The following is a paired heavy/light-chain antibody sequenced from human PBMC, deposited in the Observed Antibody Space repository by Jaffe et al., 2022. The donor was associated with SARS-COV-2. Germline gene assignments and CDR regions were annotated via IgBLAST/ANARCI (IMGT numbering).Light chain of an antibody. J-gene: IGLJ2*01. V-gene: IGLV1-40*01. Sequence: QSVLTQPPSVSGAPGQRVTISCTGSSSNIGAGYDVHWYQQFPGTAPKLLIYGNSNRPSGVPDRFSGSKSGTSASLAITGLQAEDEADYYCQSYDSSLSGPVVFGGGTKLTVL. CDR3: QSYDSSLSGPVV. CDR1: SSNIGAGYD. CDR2: GNS.
Heavy chain of an antibody. J-gene: IGHJ4*02. CDR3: ARAPIKYGGNSAYFDY. D-gene: IGHD2-21*02. CDR1: GFTFSSYA. V-gene: IGHV3-30-3*01. Sequence: QVQLVESGGGVVQPGRSLRLSCADSGFTFSSYAMHWVRQAPGKGLEWVAVISYDGNDKYYADSVKGRFTISRDNSKNTLYLQMNSLRAEDTAVYYCARAPIKYGGNSAYFDYWGQGTLVTVSS. CDR2: ISYDGNDK.